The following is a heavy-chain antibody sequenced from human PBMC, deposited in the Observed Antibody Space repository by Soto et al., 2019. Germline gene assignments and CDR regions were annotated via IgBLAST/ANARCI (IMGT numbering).Heavy chain of an antibody. Sequence: SETLSLTCIVSGESISSSSYYWGWIRQPPGKGLEWIGSIYYSGRTYYNPSFKSRVTISIDTSKNQSSLKLSSVTATDTAVYYCARQRTTVVTQAYFDHWGQGALVTVSS. CDR1: GESISSSSYY. CDR3: ARQRTTVVTQAYFDH. J-gene: IGHJ4*02. CDR2: IYYSGRT. D-gene: IGHD2-21*02. V-gene: IGHV4-39*01.